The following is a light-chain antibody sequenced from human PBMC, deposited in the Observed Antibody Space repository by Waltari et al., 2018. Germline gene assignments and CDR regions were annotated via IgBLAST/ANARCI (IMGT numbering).Light chain of an antibody. V-gene: IGKV2-28*01. CDR2: LAS. CDR3: MQPLQTPWT. J-gene: IGKJ1*01. Sequence: DIVMTQSPLSLPVISGEPASISCRSRQSLLHSSGYNCLDWYLQQPGQSPQLLIYLASKRASGVPDRFNGSGSGTDFTLKISRVEAEDVGVYYCMQPLQTPWTFGQGTKVEIK. CDR1: QSLLHSSGYNC.